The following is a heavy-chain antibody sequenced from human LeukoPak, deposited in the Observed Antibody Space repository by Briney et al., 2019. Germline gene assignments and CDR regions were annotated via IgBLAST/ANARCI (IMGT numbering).Heavy chain of an antibody. Sequence: GGSLRLSCAASGFTFSSYGMHWVRQAPGKGLEWVAVISYDGSNKYYADSVKGRFTISRDNSKNTLYLQMNSLRAEDTAVYYCAKDLFSGYDLVKAFDIWGQGTMVTVSS. D-gene: IGHD5-12*01. CDR2: ISYDGSNK. CDR1: GFTFSSYG. CDR3: AKDLFSGYDLVKAFDI. V-gene: IGHV3-30*18. J-gene: IGHJ3*02.